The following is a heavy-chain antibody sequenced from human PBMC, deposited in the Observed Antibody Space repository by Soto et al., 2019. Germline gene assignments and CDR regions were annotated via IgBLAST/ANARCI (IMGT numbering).Heavy chain of an antibody. Sequence: EVHLLESGGDLVQPGGSLRLSCAASGFTFSSYAMNWVRQAPGKGLEWVSGISDSGTTTYYADSVKGRFTISRDNAKNTLYLQMNSLRAEDTALYYCARPDRDGYNYDYWGQGTLLTVSP. CDR1: GFTFSSYA. D-gene: IGHD5-12*01. J-gene: IGHJ4*02. CDR3: ARPDRDGYNYDY. V-gene: IGHV3-23*01. CDR2: ISDSGTTT.